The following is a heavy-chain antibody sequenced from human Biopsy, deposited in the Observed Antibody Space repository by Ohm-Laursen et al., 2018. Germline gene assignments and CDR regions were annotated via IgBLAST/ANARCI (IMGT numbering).Heavy chain of an antibody. CDR2: INPILGIL. V-gene: IGHV1-69*04. D-gene: IGHD1-26*01. J-gene: IGHJ4*02. CDR1: GGTFSSYA. CDR3: ASLYSGTYVGSDY. Sequence: GASVKVSCKASGGTFSSYAISWVRQAPGQGLEWVGRINPILGILDYAQRLKDRVTITADKSTNTAYMQLSRLTSEDTAFYYCASLYSGTYVGSDYWGQGTLVTVSS.